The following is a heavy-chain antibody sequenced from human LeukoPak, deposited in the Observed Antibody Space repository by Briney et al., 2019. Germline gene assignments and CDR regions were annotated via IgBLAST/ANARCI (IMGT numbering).Heavy chain of an antibody. V-gene: IGHV5-51*01. Sequence: GESLKISCKGSGYSFTSYWIGWVRQMPGKGLEWMGIIYPVDSDTRYSPSFQGQVTISADKSISTDYLQWSSLKASDTAMYYCARLHGSGSYNNWFDPWGQGTLVTVSS. CDR2: IYPVDSDT. CDR3: ARLHGSGSYNNWFDP. D-gene: IGHD3-10*01. CDR1: GYSFTSYW. J-gene: IGHJ5*02.